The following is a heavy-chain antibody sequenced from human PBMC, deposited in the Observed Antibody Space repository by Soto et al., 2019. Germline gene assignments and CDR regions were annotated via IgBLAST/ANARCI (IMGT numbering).Heavy chain of an antibody. CDR3: AKDIRYCSSTSCPGDAFDI. Sequence: PGGSLRLSCAASGFTFDDYAMHWVRQAPGKGLEWVSGISWNSGSIGYADSVKGRFTISRDNAKNSLYLQMNSLRAEDTALYYCAKDIRYCSSTSCPGDAFDIWGQGTMVTVSS. CDR2: ISWNSGSI. J-gene: IGHJ3*02. V-gene: IGHV3-9*01. D-gene: IGHD2-2*01. CDR1: GFTFDDYA.